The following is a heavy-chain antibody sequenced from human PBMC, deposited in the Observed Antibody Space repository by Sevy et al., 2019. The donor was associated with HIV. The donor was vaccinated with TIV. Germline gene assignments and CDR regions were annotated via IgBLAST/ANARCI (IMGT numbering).Heavy chain of an antibody. CDR3: ARDSLGVPAAMGYYYYGMDV. J-gene: IGHJ6*02. D-gene: IGHD2-2*01. V-gene: IGHV3-53*01. CDR2: IYSGGST. Sequence: GGSLRLSCAASGFTVSSNYMSWVRQAPGKGLEWVSVIYSGGSTYYADSVKGRFTISRDNSKNTLYLQMNSLRAEDTAVYYCARDSLGVPAAMGYYYYGMDVWGQGTTLTVSS. CDR1: GFTVSSNY.